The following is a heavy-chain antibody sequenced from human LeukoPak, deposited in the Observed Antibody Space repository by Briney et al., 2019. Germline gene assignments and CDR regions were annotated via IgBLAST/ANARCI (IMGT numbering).Heavy chain of an antibody. D-gene: IGHD6-13*01. CDR3: ARDQPAGPDAFDI. V-gene: IGHV4-61*02. Sequence: SQTLSLTCTVSGGSISSGSYYWSWIRQPAGKGLEWIGRIYTSGSTNYNPSLKSRASISVDTSKNQFSLKLSSVTAADTAVYYCARDQPAGPDAFDIWGQGTMVTVSS. J-gene: IGHJ3*02. CDR1: GGSISSGSYY. CDR2: IYTSGST.